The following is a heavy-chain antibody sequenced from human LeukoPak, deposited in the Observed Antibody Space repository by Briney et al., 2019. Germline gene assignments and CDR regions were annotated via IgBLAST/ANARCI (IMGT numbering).Heavy chain of an antibody. CDR2: IYYSGST. Sequence: TSSETLSLTCTVSGGSISSYYWSWIRQPPGKGLEWIGYIYYSGSTNYNPSLKSRVTISVDTSKNQFSLKLSSVTAADTAVYYCARAALSTNDAFDIWGQGTMVTVSS. J-gene: IGHJ3*02. V-gene: IGHV4-59*01. CDR3: ARAALSTNDAFDI. D-gene: IGHD2-8*01. CDR1: GGSISSYY.